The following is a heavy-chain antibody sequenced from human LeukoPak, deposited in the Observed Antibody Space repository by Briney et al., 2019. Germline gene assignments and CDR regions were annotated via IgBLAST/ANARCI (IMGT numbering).Heavy chain of an antibody. V-gene: IGHV4-38-2*01. D-gene: IGHD3-3*01. CDR3: ARQSYGFWSGYFLDY. Sequence: PSETLSLTCAVSGYSISSGYYWGWIRQPPGKGLEWIGSIYHSGSTYYNPSLKSRVTISVDKSKTQFSLKLSSVTAADTAVYYCARQSYGFWSGYFLDYWGQGTLVTVSS. J-gene: IGHJ4*02. CDR1: GYSISSGYY. CDR2: IYHSGST.